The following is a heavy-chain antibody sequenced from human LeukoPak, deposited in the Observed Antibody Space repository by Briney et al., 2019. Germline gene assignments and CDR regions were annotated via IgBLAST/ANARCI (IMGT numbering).Heavy chain of an antibody. CDR1: GCTFSSYA. CDR3: AKVTRGVISPGFDY. V-gene: IGHV3-23*01. Sequence: PGGSLRLSCAASGCTFSSYAMSWVRQAPGKGLEWVSAISGSGGSTYYADSVKGRFTISRDNSKNTLYLQMNSLRAEDTAVYYCAKVTRGVISPGFDYWGQGTLVTVSS. D-gene: IGHD3-10*01. CDR2: ISGSGGST. J-gene: IGHJ4*02.